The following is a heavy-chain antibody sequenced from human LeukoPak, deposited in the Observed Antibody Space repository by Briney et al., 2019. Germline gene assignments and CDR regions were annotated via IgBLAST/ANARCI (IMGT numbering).Heavy chain of an antibody. CDR2: IYTSGST. J-gene: IGHJ6*02. D-gene: IGHD4-11*01. V-gene: IGHV4-4*07. Sequence: SETLSLTCTVSGGTISSYYWSWIRQPAGKGLEWIASIYTSGSTNYNPSLKSRVTMSVDTAKNQFSLKMSSVTAEDTAVYYCARLTTSRPNYYYCGMDVWGQGTPVTVS. CDR3: ARLTTSRPNYYYCGMDV. CDR1: GGTISSYY.